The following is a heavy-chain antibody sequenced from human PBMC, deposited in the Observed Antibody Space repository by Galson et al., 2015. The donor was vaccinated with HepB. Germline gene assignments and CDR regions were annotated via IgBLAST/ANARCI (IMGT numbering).Heavy chain of an antibody. V-gene: IGHV4-4*07. D-gene: IGHD2-21*01. J-gene: IGHJ6*02. CDR1: GDSISPYF. CDR3: ARDYTYCGGGSCYRYGMDV. CDR2: IYDSGAS. Sequence: ETLSLTCRVSGDSISPYFWAWVRQPAGKGLESAAEGLEWIGRIYDSGASTYNPSLKSRVTMSVDTSTNQVSLMLSSVTAADSAVYYCARDYTYCGGGSCYRYGMDVWGQGITVTVS.